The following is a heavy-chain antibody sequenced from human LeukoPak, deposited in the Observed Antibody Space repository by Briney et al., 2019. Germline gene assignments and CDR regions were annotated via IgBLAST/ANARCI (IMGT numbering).Heavy chain of an antibody. D-gene: IGHD4-17*01. CDR1: GGTFSSYA. Sequence: SVKVSCKASGGTFSSYAISWVRQAPGQGLEWMGGIIPIFGTANSAQKFHGRVTITKEESTSTGYMELSSLRSEDTAVYYCAKGIYGDSLGYWGQGTLVTVSS. CDR2: IIPIFGTA. V-gene: IGHV1-69*05. CDR3: AKGIYGDSLGY. J-gene: IGHJ4*02.